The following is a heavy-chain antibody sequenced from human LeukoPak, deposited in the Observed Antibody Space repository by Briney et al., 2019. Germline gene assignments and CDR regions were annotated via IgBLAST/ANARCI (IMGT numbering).Heavy chain of an antibody. CDR2: INPNSGGT. Sequence: ASVKVSCKASGYTFTGYYMHWVRQAPGQGLEWMGWINPNSGGTNYAQKFQGRVTMTRDTSISTAYMELSRLRSDDTAVYYCAKAGYSYGTYCFDYWGQGTLVTVSS. D-gene: IGHD5-18*01. V-gene: IGHV1-2*02. CDR1: GYTFTGYY. CDR3: AKAGYSYGTYCFDY. J-gene: IGHJ4*02.